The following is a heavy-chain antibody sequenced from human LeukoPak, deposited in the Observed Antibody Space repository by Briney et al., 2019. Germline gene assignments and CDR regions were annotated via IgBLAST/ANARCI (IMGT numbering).Heavy chain of an antibody. CDR1: GGTFTSYG. V-gene: IGHV1-69*04. J-gene: IGHJ6*02. CDR3: ARTDYYDSSGYQGAGSYYYGMDV. CDR2: IIPILAIT. Sequence: SVKVSSKASGGTFTSYGVSWVRQATGQGLAWMGRIIPILAITNYAQNFQGRVTITADQSTGTAYTELSSLRSEDTAVYYCARTDYYDSSGYQGAGSYYYGMDVWGQGTTVTVSS. D-gene: IGHD3-22*01.